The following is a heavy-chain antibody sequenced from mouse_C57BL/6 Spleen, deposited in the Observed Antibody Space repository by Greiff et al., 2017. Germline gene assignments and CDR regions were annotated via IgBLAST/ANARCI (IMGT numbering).Heavy chain of an antibody. J-gene: IGHJ4*01. Sequence: VQLQQSGAELVRPGASVTLSCKASGYTFTDYEMHWVKQTPVHGLEWIGAIDPETGGTAYNQKFKGKAILTADKSSSTAYMELRSLTSEDSAVYYCTRSEGYYAMDYWGQGTSVTVSS. CDR3: TRSEGYYAMDY. CDR2: IDPETGGT. V-gene: IGHV1-15*01. CDR1: GYTFTDYE. D-gene: IGHD3-2*02.